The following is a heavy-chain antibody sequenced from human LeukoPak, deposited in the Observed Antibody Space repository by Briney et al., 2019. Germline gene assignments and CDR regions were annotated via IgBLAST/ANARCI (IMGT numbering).Heavy chain of an antibody. Sequence: SETLSLTCTVSGGSISSYYWSWIRQPPGKGLEWIGYIYYSGSTNYNPSLKSRVTISVDTSKNQFSLKLTSVTAADTAVYYCARCGLRYFDWLSPPPYYMDVWGKGTTVTVSS. J-gene: IGHJ6*03. CDR2: IYYSGST. V-gene: IGHV4-59*12. D-gene: IGHD3-9*01. CDR3: ARCGLRYFDWLSPPPYYMDV. CDR1: GGSISSYY.